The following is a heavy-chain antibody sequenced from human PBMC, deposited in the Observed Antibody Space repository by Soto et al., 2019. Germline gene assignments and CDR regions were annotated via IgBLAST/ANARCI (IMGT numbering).Heavy chain of an antibody. CDR2: INTSGNT. CDR3: ARESGDNWDYEAY. Sequence: QVQLQESGPGLVKPLETLSLTCTVSGGSITSYRWSWIRQSAGKGLEWIGRINTSGNTHYNPSLKSRVTVSIDTSRNQFFLTVKSVTAADSAVYYCARESGDNWDYEAYWGQGTPVTVSS. J-gene: IGHJ4*02. CDR1: GGSITSYR. V-gene: IGHV4-4*07. D-gene: IGHD1-7*01.